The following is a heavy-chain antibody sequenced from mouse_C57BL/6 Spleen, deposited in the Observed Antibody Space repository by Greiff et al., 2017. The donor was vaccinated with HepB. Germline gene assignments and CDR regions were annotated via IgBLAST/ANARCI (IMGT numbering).Heavy chain of an antibody. CDR1: GYTFTSYW. Sequence: QVQLKQPGAELVKPGASVKLSCKASGYTFTSYWMHWVKQRPGQGLEWIGMIHPNSGSTNYNEKFKSKATLTVDKSSSTAYMHLSSLTSEDSAVYYCASGDDYDGAYWGQGTLVTVSA. J-gene: IGHJ3*01. CDR3: ASGDDYDGAY. CDR2: IHPNSGST. D-gene: IGHD2-4*01. V-gene: IGHV1-64*01.